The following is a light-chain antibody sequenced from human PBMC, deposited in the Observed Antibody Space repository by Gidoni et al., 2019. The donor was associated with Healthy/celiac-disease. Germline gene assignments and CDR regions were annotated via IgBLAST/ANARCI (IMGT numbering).Light chain of an antibody. J-gene: IGKJ2*01. CDR2: WAS. CDR3: QQYYSTPPT. CDR1: QSVFYSSNNKNY. V-gene: IGKV4-1*01. Sequence: DHVITQAPDSLAGSLGERATINCKSSQSVFYSSNNKNYLAWYHQKPGHPPKLLIYWASTRDSGVPDPSSGSWSETDFTLTISSLQAEDVAVYYCQQYYSTPPTFGQGTKLEIK.